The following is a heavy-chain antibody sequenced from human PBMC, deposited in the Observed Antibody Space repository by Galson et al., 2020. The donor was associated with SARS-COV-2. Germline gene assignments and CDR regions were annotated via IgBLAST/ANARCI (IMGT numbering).Heavy chain of an antibody. V-gene: IGHV3-30*01. CDR2: ISYDGSNK. CDR1: GFTFSSYA. CDR3: AREVVGAGAFNNWFDP. D-gene: IGHD1-26*01. Sequence: GESLKISCAASGFTFSSYAMHWVRQAPGKGLEWVAVISYDGSNKYYADSVKGRFTISRDNSKNTLYLQMNSLRAEDTAVYYCAREVVGAGAFNNWFDPWGQGTLVTVSS. J-gene: IGHJ5*02.